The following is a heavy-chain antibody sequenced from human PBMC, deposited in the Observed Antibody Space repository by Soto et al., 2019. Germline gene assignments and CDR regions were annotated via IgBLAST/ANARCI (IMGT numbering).Heavy chain of an antibody. CDR1: GFTFNNYA. CDR2: IIVGGDTT. V-gene: IGHV3-23*01. D-gene: IGHD3-10*01. Sequence: EVQLLESGGGLVQPGGSLRLSCAASGFTFNNYAMTWVRQAPWKGREWFSAIIVGGDTTSYADSVKGRFTVSIDGSKNTLYLQMSSLRAEDTALYYCAKGRGGSGSLTPRVDFWGQGTLVTVSS. J-gene: IGHJ4*02. CDR3: AKGRGGSGSLTPRVDF.